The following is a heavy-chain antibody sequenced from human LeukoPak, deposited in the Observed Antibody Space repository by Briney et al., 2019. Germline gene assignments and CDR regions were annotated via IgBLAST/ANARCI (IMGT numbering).Heavy chain of an antibody. CDR1: GFTFSSYW. CDR2: IKQDGSEK. J-gene: IGHJ4*02. CDR3: AREAGTSDY. Sequence: GGSLRLSXAASGFTFSSYWMSWVRQAPGKGLDGVANIKQDGSEKYYVDSVKGRFTISRDNAKNSLYLQMNSRRAEDTAVYYCAREAGTSDYWGQGTLVTVSS. D-gene: IGHD6-13*01. V-gene: IGHV3-7*01.